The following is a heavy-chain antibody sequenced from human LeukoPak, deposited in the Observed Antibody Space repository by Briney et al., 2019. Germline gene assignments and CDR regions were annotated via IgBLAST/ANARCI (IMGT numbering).Heavy chain of an antibody. D-gene: IGHD3-9*01. Sequence: PGGSLRLSCAASGFTLSSYAMSWVHQAPGKGLEWVSAISGTGGSTYYADSVKGRFTISRDNSKNTLYLQMNSLRAEDTAVYYCARHYDLLTGSYSPNPYFDYWGQGTLVTVSS. V-gene: IGHV3-23*01. CDR2: ISGTGGST. CDR1: GFTLSSYA. CDR3: ARHYDLLTGSYSPNPYFDY. J-gene: IGHJ4*02.